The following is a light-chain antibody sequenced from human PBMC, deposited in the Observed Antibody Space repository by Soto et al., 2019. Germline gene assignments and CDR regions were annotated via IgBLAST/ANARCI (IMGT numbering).Light chain of an antibody. V-gene: IGLV2-14*01. CDR1: SSDVGGYNY. Sequence: QSVLTQPASVSGSPGQSIAISCTGTSSDVGGYNYVSWYQQHPGKAPKLIIYVVTNRPSGVSNRFSGSKSGNTASLTISGLQAEDEADYYCSPYTSSSTYVFGTGTKVTV. J-gene: IGLJ1*01. CDR2: VVT. CDR3: SPYTSSSTYV.